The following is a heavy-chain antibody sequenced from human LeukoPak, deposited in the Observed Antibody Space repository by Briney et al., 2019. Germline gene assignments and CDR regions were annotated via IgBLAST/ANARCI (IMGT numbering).Heavy chain of an antibody. D-gene: IGHD1-26*01. J-gene: IGHJ4*02. CDR2: INPKSGGT. V-gene: IGHV1-2*02. CDR3: ARGEDVVGVLFDS. Sequence: ASVKVSCKASGYSFSDYYMHWVRQAPGQGLEWMGWINPKSGGTTYADNFQGRVTMTRDTSINTAYMELSRLRADDTAVYYCARGEDVVGVLFDSWGQGTPVTVSS. CDR1: GYSFSDYY.